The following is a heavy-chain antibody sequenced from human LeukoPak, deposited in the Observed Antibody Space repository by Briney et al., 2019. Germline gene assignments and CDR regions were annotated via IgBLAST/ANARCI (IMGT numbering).Heavy chain of an antibody. CDR1: GGSISSYY. CDR3: VGDRGGYPFTFDY. D-gene: IGHD1-26*01. J-gene: IGHJ4*02. Sequence: SETLSLTCTVSGGSISSYYWSWIRQPPGKGLEWIGYIYTSGSTNYNPSLKSRVTMSVDTSKNQFSLRLSSVTAADTAFYYCVGDRGGYPFTFDYWGQGTLVAVSS. V-gene: IGHV4-4*09. CDR2: IYTSGST.